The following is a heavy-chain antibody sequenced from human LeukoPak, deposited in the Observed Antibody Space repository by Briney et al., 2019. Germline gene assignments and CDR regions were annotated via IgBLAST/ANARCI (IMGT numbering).Heavy chain of an antibody. J-gene: IGHJ5*02. CDR1: GGSFSGYY. D-gene: IGHD6-13*01. CDR2: INHSGST. V-gene: IGHV4-34*01. Sequence: SETLSHTCAVYGGSFSGYYWSWIRQPPGKGLEWIGEINHSGSTNYNPSLKSRVTISVDTSKNQFSLKLSSVTAADTAVYYCASLPTAAGRVNNWFDPWGQGTLVTVSS. CDR3: ASLPTAAGRVNNWFDP.